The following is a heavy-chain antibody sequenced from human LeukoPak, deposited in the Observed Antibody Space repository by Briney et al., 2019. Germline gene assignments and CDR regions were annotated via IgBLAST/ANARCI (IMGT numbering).Heavy chain of an antibody. CDR2: FSYSGST. V-gene: IGHV4-39*02. CDR3: ARDTSGFGY. D-gene: IGHD2-8*01. Sequence: PSETLSLTCTVSGGSISSSSYYWGWIRQPPGKGLEWIGSFSYSGSTYYNPSFKSRVTISADTSKNQFSLDLSSVSAADTAVYYCARDTSGFGYWGQGTLVTVSS. J-gene: IGHJ4*02. CDR1: GGSISSSSYY.